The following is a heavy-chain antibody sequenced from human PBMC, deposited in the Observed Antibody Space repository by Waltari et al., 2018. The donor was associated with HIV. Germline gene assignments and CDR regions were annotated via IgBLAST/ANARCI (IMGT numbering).Heavy chain of an antibody. CDR1: GITFSVNG. J-gene: IGHJ4*02. D-gene: IGHD4-4*01. V-gene: IGHV3-33*01. CDR3: AREDHSRGGFDY. Sequence: QVRLVESGGGVVQPGKSLRLSCVVSGITFSVNGMQWVRQAPGKGREWGAVIWHDGKNKYYADSVKGRFTISRDNSKNTLYLQMRSLRVDDTAVYYCAREDHSRGGFDYWGQGTLVSVSS. CDR2: IWHDGKNK.